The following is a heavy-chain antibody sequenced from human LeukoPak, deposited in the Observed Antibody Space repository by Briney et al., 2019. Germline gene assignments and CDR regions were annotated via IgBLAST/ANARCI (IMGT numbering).Heavy chain of an antibody. CDR2: VRYSGST. Sequence: SKTLSLTCTDSGGSISSSGHYWGWIRQPPGKGLEWIGSVRYSGSTYYSPSLQSRVSISVDTSKNQFSLNFKSMTAADTAVYYCMKGLAVAGKFFYNYNTDAWGQGTAVTVSS. V-gene: IGHV4-39*01. D-gene: IGHD6-19*01. CDR3: MKGLAVAGKFFYNYNTDA. J-gene: IGHJ6*03. CDR1: GGSISSSGHY.